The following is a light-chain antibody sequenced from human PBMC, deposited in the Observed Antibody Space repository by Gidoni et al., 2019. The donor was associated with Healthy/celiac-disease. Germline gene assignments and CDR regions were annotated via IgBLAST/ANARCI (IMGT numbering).Light chain of an antibody. CDR2: WAS. V-gene: IGKV4-1*01. J-gene: IGKJ4*01. Sequence: DIVMTQSPDSLAVSLGERATINCKSSQSVLYSSNNKNYLAWYQQKPGQPPKLLIYWASTRESGVPDRFSGSGSGTDFTLTISSLQAEDVAVYYCQQYYSRRTFXGXTKVEIK. CDR3: QQYYSRRT. CDR1: QSVLYSSNNKNY.